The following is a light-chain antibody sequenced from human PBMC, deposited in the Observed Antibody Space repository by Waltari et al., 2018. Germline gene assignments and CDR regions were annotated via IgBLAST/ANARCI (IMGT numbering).Light chain of an antibody. Sequence: DIQMTQSPSSLSASVGDRVTITCQASQDLRKNLNWFQQKPGKAPQVLIFDASSSQAAVPSRFSGSGSGTHFAFTISSLQPEDIGTYYCQQYSSLPLTFGGGTRVEIK. CDR2: DAS. CDR3: QQYSSLPLT. J-gene: IGKJ4*01. CDR1: QDLRKN. V-gene: IGKV1-33*01.